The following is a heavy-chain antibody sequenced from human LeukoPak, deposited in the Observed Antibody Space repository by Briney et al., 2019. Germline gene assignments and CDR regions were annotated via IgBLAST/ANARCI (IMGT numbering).Heavy chain of an antibody. CDR2: ISSSSVTM. J-gene: IGHJ6*03. CDR1: GFTFSSYS. CDR3: ARDLYSSTSVYYYSMDV. Sequence: GGSLRLSCAASGFTFSSYSMNWVRQAPGKGLEWVSYISSSSVTMYYADSVKGRFTISRDNAKNSLYLQMNSLRAEDTAVYYCARDLYSSTSVYYYSMDVWGKGTTVTVSS. D-gene: IGHD6-6*01. V-gene: IGHV3-48*01.